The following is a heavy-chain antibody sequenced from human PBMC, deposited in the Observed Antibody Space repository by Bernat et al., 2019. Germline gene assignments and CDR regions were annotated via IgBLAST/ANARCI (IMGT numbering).Heavy chain of an antibody. CDR1: GFTFSSYS. CDR3: VKEDDSGGLGVY. CDR2: ISNDGSDK. V-gene: IGHV3-30*18. D-gene: IGHD3-10*01. J-gene: IGHJ4*02. Sequence: VQLVESGGGLVKPGGSLRLSCAASGFTFSSYSMNWVRQAPGKGPEWVAVISNDGSDKYYADSAKGRFTISRDNSRNTLYLEMNSLRTDDSAVYYCVKEDDSGGLGVYWGQGTLVTVSS.